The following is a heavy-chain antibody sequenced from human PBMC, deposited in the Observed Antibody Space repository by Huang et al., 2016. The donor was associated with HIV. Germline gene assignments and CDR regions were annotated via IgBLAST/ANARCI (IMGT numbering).Heavy chain of an antibody. J-gene: IGHJ4*02. CDR1: GYRFTSYW. Sequence: EVQLVQSGAEVQQPGESLQISCKASGYRFTSYWIGWVRQTPGNGREPVGIICPGDADVRYSPSFHGHITISADESLTTTYLQWNSLKTSDTAMYFCTSSVTTLGLDYWGQGTLVAVSS. CDR2: ICPGDADV. V-gene: IGHV5-51*01. D-gene: IGHD4-17*01. CDR3: TSSVTTLGLDY.